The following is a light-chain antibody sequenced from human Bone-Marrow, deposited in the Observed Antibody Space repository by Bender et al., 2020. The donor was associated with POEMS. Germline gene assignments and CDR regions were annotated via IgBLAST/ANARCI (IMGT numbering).Light chain of an antibody. CDR1: KLGGKY. Sequence: SYELNQPPSVSVSPGQTASITCSGDKLGGKYASWYQQKPGQSPVVVIYHDRQRPSGIPERFSGANSGNTATLTISGTQPMDEADYYCQAWDSSTSVVFGGGNKLTVL. CDR3: QAWDSSTSVV. CDR2: HDR. J-gene: IGLJ2*01. V-gene: IGLV3-1*01.